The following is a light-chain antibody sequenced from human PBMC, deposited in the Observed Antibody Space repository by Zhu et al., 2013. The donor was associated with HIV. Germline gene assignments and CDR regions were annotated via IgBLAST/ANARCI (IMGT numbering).Light chain of an antibody. Sequence: DIQMTQSPSSLSASVGDRVTITCRASQGISKYLAWYQQKPGKVPSLLIYAASTLQSGVPSRFSGSGSGTDFTLTISSLQSEDFAIYYCQQYHDWPPFTFGPGTKVDIK. J-gene: IGKJ3*01. CDR3: QQYHDWPPFT. CDR1: QGISKY. V-gene: IGKV1-27*01. CDR2: AAS.